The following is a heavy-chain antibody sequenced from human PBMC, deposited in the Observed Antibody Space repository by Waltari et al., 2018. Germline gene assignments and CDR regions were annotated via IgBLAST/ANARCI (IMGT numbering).Heavy chain of an antibody. Sequence: QVQLQESGPGLVKPSETLSLTCTVSGGAISSYYWSWIRQPAGKGLEWIGRIYTSGSTNYNPAIKGRVTMSVDTSKNQFSLKLSSVTAADTAVYYCARSPYYYDSSGYYPTPLFDYWGQGTLVTVSS. CDR2: IYTSGST. D-gene: IGHD3-22*01. J-gene: IGHJ4*02. CDR3: ARSPYYYDSSGYYPTPLFDY. CDR1: GGAISSYY. V-gene: IGHV4-4*07.